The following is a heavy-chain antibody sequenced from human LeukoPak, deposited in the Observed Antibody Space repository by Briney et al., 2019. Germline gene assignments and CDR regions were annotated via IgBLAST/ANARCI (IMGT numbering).Heavy chain of an antibody. Sequence: PSETLSLTCTVSGGSISSYYLSWIRQPPGKGLEWIGYIYYSGSTNYNPSLKSRVTISVDTSKNQFSLKLSSVTAADTAVYYCAREIAYCGGDCCSAHWFDPWGQGTLVTVSS. CDR3: AREIAYCGGDCCSAHWFDP. J-gene: IGHJ5*02. CDR2: IYYSGST. V-gene: IGHV4-59*01. D-gene: IGHD2-21*01. CDR1: GGSISSYY.